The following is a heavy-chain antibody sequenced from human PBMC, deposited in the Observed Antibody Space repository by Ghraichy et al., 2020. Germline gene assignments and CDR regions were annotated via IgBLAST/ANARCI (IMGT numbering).Heavy chain of an antibody. CDR2: MYHSGST. V-gene: IGHV4-38-2*02. D-gene: IGHD3-16*01. Sequence: SETLSLTCAVSGYSISTDYYWGWIRQPPGKGLEWIGSMYHSGSTYYNPSLKSRVSRSIDTSKNQFSLKLSSVTAADTAVYYFARDDLGEAYNSRFDYWGQGTLVTVSS. CDR1: GYSISTDYY. CDR3: ARDDLGEAYNSRFDY. J-gene: IGHJ4*02.